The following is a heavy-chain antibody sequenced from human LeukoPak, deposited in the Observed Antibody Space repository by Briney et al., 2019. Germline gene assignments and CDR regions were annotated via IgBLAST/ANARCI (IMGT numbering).Heavy chain of an antibody. CDR1: GDSVSSNSVV. J-gene: IGHJ4*02. D-gene: IGHD3-10*01. CDR2: TYYRSKWYN. Sequence: SQILSLTCAISGDSVSSNSVVWHWIRQSPSRGLEWLGRTYYRSKWYNDYAVSVKSRITINPDTSKNQFSLQLNSVTPEDTAVYYCARSRFCFDSWGQGTLVTVSS. CDR3: ARSRFCFDS. V-gene: IGHV6-1*01.